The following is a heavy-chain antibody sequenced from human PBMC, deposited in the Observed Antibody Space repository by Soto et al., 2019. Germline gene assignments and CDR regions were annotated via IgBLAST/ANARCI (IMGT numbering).Heavy chain of an antibody. CDR3: AGNYYDSSGYYYVDY. Sequence: ASVKVSCKXSGYTFTGYYIHWVRQAPGQGLEWMGWINPNSGGTNFAQKFQGRVTMTRDSSISTAYMELSRLRSDDTAVYYCAGNYYDSSGYYYVDYWGQGTLVTVSS. V-gene: IGHV1-2*02. CDR2: INPNSGGT. D-gene: IGHD3-22*01. CDR1: GYTFTGYY. J-gene: IGHJ4*02.